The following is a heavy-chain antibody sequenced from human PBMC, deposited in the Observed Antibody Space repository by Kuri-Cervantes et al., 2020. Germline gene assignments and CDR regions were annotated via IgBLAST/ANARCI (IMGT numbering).Heavy chain of an antibody. J-gene: IGHJ4*02. Sequence: GGSLRLSCAASGFTFSSYGMHWVRQAPGKGLEWVAFVRYDGSNEDYADSVKGRLTISRDNSKNTLYLQMNSLRVEDTAIYYCAKLSHVAAAPESYWGQGTLVTVSS. V-gene: IGHV3-30*02. CDR1: GFTFSSYG. CDR3: AKLSHVAAAPESY. CDR2: VRYDGSNE. D-gene: IGHD6-13*01.